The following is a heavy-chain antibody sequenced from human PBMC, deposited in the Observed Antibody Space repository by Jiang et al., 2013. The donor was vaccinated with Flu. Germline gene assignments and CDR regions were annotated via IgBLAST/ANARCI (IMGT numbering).Heavy chain of an antibody. V-gene: IGHV1-3*01. CDR3: ARDYGGYYYYYGMDV. CDR2: INAGSGNT. J-gene: IGHJ6*02. D-gene: IGHD4-17*01. CDR1: GYTFTSYA. Sequence: GAEVKKPGASVKVSCKASGYTFTSYAMHWVRQAPGQRLEWMGWINAGSGNTKYSQKFQGRVTITRDTSASTAYMELSSLRSEDTAVYYCARDYGGYYYYYGMDVWGQGTTVTVSS.